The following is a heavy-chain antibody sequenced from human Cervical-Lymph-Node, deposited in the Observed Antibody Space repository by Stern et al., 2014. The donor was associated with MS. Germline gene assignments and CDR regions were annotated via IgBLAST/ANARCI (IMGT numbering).Heavy chain of an antibody. D-gene: IGHD6-13*01. J-gene: IGHJ3*02. Sequence: EVQLLESGGGLVQPGRSLRLSCAVSGLTFDDYAMHWVRQAPGKGLEWVSGISWNSDNKGYAESVKGRFTISRDNVKNSLYLQMNTLRPEDTAFYYCAKDGSSSLTGGAFDIWGQGTMVTVSS. CDR1: GLTFDDYA. CDR2: ISWNSDNK. CDR3: AKDGSSSLTGGAFDI. V-gene: IGHV3-9*01.